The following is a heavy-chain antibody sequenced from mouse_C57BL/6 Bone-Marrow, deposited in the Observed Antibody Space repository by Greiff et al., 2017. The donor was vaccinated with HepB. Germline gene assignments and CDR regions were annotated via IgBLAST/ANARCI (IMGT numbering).Heavy chain of an antibody. CDR3: ARNWDVGYYFDY. Sequence: EVKLVESGGGLVKPGGSLKLSCAASGFTFSDYGMHWVRQAPEKGLEWVAYISSGSSTIYYADTVKGRFTISRDNAKTTLFLQMTSMRAEDTALYYCARNWDVGYYFDYWGQGTTLTVSS. V-gene: IGHV5-17*01. D-gene: IGHD4-1*01. J-gene: IGHJ2*01. CDR1: GFTFSDYG. CDR2: ISSGSSTI.